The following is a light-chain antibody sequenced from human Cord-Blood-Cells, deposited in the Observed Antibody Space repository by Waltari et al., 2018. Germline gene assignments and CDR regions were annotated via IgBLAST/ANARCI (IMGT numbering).Light chain of an antibody. CDR3: QQYGSSPLT. J-gene: IGKJ4*01. Sequence: EIVLTQSPDTLSLSAGERATLSCRASQSVSSSYLAWYQQKPGQAPRLLIYGASSRATGIPDRFSGSGSGTDFTLTISRLEPEDFAVYYCQQYGSSPLTFGGGTKVEIK. V-gene: IGKV3-20*01. CDR1: QSVSSSY. CDR2: GAS.